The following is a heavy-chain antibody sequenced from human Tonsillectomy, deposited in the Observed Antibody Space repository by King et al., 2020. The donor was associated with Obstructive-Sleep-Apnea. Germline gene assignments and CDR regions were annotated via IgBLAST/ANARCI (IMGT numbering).Heavy chain of an antibody. CDR3: ARGGYDILTGYYAGRDVDFDY. D-gene: IGHD3-9*01. CDR1: GYTFTSYG. V-gene: IGHV1-18*01. Sequence: QLVQSGAEVKKPGASVKVSCKASGYTFTSYGISWVRQAPGQGLEWLGWISASNGNTNYAQKLQGRVSMTTDTSTSTAYMELRSLRSGDTAVYYCARGGYDILTGYYAGRDVDFDYCGQGTLVTVSS. CDR2: ISASNGNT. J-gene: IGHJ4*02.